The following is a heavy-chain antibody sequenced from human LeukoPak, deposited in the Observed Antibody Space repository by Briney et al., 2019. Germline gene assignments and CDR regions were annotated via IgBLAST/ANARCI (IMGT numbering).Heavy chain of an antibody. CDR1: GGTFSSYA. Sequence: WASVKVSCKASGGTFSSYAISWVRQAPGQGLEWMGRIILIFGIANYAQKFQGRVTITADKSTSTAYMELSSLRSEDTAVYYCATHSTYYDYVWGRQNYFDYWGQGTLVTVSS. D-gene: IGHD3-16*01. V-gene: IGHV1-69*04. CDR3: ATHSTYYDYVWGRQNYFDY. CDR2: IILIFGIA. J-gene: IGHJ4*02.